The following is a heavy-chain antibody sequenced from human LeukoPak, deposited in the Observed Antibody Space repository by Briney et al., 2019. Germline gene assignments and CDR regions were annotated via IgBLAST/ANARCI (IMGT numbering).Heavy chain of an antibody. CDR1: GYIFTNYW. D-gene: IGHD3-10*01. V-gene: IGHV5-51*01. CDR2: SYPGDSNS. CDR3: ARSIYGSGCFGGFDY. J-gene: IGHJ4*02. Sequence: GESLKISRKGSGYIFTNYWIGWVRQMPGRGLEWRVISYPGDSNSRYSPSFQGQVTISADKSISTAYLQWSSLKASDTAMYYCARSIYGSGCFGGFDYWGQGTLVTVSS.